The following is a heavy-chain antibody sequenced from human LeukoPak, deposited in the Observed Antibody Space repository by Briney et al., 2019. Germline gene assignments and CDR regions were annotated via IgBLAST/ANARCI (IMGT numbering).Heavy chain of an antibody. CDR3: ARGGSYPGC. Sequence: GGSLRLSCAASGFTFNSHWMNWVRQAPGKGLEWVGIINQDGGRIGYGDSVKGRFTISRDNAKNSLSLQMNSLRAEDTAVYYCARGGSYPGCWGQGTLVTVSS. D-gene: IGHD1-26*01. CDR2: INQDGGRI. J-gene: IGHJ4*02. V-gene: IGHV3-7*03. CDR1: GFTFNSHW.